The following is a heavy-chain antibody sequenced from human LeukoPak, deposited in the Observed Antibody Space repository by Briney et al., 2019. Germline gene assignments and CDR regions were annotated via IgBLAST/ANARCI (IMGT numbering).Heavy chain of an antibody. V-gene: IGHV1-8*03. CDR3: ARGRYMDV. J-gene: IGHJ6*03. Sequence: ASVKVSCEASGYIFIDNEINWVRQATGQGLEWMGWMNPKSGDTGYEQKFQGRVTITRDSSISTVYMELSSLRFEDTALYYCARGRYMDVWGKGTTVTVSS. CDR2: MNPKSGDT. CDR1: GYIFIDNE.